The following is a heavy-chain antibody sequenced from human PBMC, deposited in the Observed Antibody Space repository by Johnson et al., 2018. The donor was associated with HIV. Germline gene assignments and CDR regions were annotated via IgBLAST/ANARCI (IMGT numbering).Heavy chain of an antibody. D-gene: IGHD3-22*01. Sequence: QEQLVESGGGVVQPGRSLRLSCAASGFTFSSYAMHWVRQAPGKGLEWVAVISYDGRNQYYADSVKGRFTSSRDNSKHTLYLQMNSLRAEDTAVYYCSRAEITYNYYDRSGYYYHDAFDMWGQGTEVTVSS. CDR3: SRAEITYNYYDRSGYYYHDAFDM. CDR1: GFTFSSYA. CDR2: ISYDGRNQ. J-gene: IGHJ3*02. V-gene: IGHV3-30*04.